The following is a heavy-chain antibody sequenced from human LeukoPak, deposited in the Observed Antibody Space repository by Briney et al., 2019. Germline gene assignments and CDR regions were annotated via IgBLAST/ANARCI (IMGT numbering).Heavy chain of an antibody. CDR3: TTDLGTYYHGSQRLIPIDY. CDR1: GFTFTNAW. V-gene: IGHV3-15*01. D-gene: IGHD3-10*01. Sequence: PGGSLRPSCVDSGFTFTNAWMSWVRQAPGKGLEWIGRIKSKTDGETTNYAEPVRGRFTISGDDSKSAVYLQMNSLKIEDTAVYYCTTDLGTYYHGSQRLIPIDYWGQGTLVTVSS. CDR2: IKSKTDGETT. J-gene: IGHJ4*02.